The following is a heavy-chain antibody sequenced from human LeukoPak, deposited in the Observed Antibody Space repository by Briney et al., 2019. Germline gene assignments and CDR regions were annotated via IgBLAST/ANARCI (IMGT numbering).Heavy chain of an antibody. CDR1: GGSFSGYY. Sequence: ASETLSLTCAVYGGSFSGYYSSWIRQPPGKGLEWIGEINHSGSTNYNPSLKSRVTISVDTSKNQFSLKLSSVTAADTAVYYCAKEGDYALFDYWGQGTLVTVSS. V-gene: IGHV4-34*01. D-gene: IGHD4-17*01. CDR2: INHSGST. J-gene: IGHJ4*02. CDR3: AKEGDYALFDY.